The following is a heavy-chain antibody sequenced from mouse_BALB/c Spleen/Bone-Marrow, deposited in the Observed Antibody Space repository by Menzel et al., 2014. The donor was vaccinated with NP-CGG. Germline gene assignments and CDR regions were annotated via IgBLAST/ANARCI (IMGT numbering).Heavy chain of an antibody. CDR2: IWGDGST. Sequence: VHLVESGPGLVAPSQSLSITCTVSGFSLTGYGVSWVRQPPGKGLEWLGMIWGDGSTDYNSALKSRLSISKDNSKSQVFLKMNSRQTDDTARYYCARDSFLITRALDYWGQGTSVTVSS. D-gene: IGHD2-4*01. V-gene: IGHV2-6-7*01. J-gene: IGHJ4*01. CDR3: ARDSFLITRALDY. CDR1: GFSLTGYG.